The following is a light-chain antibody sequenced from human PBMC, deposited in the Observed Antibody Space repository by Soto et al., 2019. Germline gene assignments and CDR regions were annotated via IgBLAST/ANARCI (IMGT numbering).Light chain of an antibody. CDR2: KAS. Sequence: DIQMTQSPSTLSASVGDRVTITCRASQTINSWLAWYQQKPGKAPKLLIYKASYLQSWVPSTFSGSGSGTEFTLTISSLQPDDFAVYYCQQYGSSPHATWTFGQGTKVDI. J-gene: IGKJ1*01. CDR3: QQYGSSPHATWT. CDR1: QTINSW. V-gene: IGKV1-5*03.